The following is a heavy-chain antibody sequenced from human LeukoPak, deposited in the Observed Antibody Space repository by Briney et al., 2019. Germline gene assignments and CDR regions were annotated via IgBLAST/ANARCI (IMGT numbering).Heavy chain of an antibody. D-gene: IGHD3-10*01. CDR3: ARGGTYGSGTDQHTTLDY. Sequence: SGTLSLTCTVSGGSISPDYWSWIRQPAGKRLEWIRRVHASGSPNYNPSLKSRVFISVDKSKNQFSLNLNSVTAADTAVYYCARGGTYGSGTDQHTTLDYWGQGTLVTVSS. J-gene: IGHJ4*02. CDR1: GGSISPDY. CDR2: VHASGSP. V-gene: IGHV4-4*07.